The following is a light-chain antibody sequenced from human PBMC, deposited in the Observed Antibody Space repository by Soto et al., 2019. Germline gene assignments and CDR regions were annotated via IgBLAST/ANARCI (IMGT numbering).Light chain of an antibody. CDR1: QSVSSY. J-gene: IGKJ4*01. V-gene: IGKV3-11*01. CDR3: QQRADWPPLT. CDR2: DAS. Sequence: EIVLTQSPATLALSPGERATLSCRASQSVSSYLAWYQHKPGQAPRLLIYDASNRATGIPARFSGSGSGTDFTLTISSLEPEDLAVYYCQQRADWPPLTFGGGTKVEIK.